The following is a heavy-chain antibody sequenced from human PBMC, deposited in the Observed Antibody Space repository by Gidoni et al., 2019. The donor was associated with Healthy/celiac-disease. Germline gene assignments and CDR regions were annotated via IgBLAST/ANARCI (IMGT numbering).Heavy chain of an antibody. V-gene: IGHV3-30-3*01. CDR1: GLTFSSYA. CDR3: ARDRGSGSYYSRRVYGMDV. J-gene: IGHJ6*02. CDR2: ISYDGSNK. Sequence: QVQLVESGGGVVQPGRSLRLSCAASGLTFSSYAMHWFLQATGKGLEWVAVISYDGSNKYYADSVQGRFIISRDNSKNTLYLQMNCLRAEDTAVYYCARDRGSGSYYSRRVYGMDVWGQGTTVTVSS. D-gene: IGHD3-10*01.